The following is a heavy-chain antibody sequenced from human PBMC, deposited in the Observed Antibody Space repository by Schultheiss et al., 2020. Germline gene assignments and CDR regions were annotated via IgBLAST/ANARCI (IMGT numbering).Heavy chain of an antibody. V-gene: IGHV4-34*01. D-gene: IGHD6-13*01. CDR3: ARELGWGSSNPGGMDV. Sequence: SETLSLTCAVYGGSFSGYYWSWIRQPPGKGLEWIGEINHSGSTNYNPSLKSRVTISVDTSKNQFSLKLSSVTAADTAVYYCARELGWGSSNPGGMDVWGQGTLVTVSS. CDR1: GGSFSGYY. J-gene: IGHJ4*02. CDR2: INHSGST.